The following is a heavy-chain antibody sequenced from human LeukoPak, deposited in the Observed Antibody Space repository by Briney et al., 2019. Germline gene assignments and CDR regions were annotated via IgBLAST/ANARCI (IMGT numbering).Heavy chain of an antibody. D-gene: IGHD2-21*01. V-gene: IGHV4-30-4*01. CDR2: IYYSGST. CDR3: ARDLWGGNYFDY. CDR1: GGSISSGDYY. J-gene: IGHJ4*02. Sequence: SQTLSLTCTVSGGSISSGDYYWSCLRQPPGKGLEWIGYIYYSGSTYYNPSLKSRVTISVDTSKNQFSLKLSSVTAADPAVYYCARDLWGGNYFDYWGQGTLITVSS.